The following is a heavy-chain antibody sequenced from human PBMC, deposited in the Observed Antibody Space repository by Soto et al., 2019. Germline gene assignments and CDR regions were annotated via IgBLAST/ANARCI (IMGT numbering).Heavy chain of an antibody. V-gene: IGHV3-64D*09. J-gene: IGHJ3*02. D-gene: IGHD2-15*01. CDR3: VKGITVVTSAFDI. Sequence: GALRLSCSASGFTFSSYAMHWVRQAPGKGLEYVSAISSNGGSTYYADSVKGRFTISRDNSKNTLYLQMSSLRAEDTAVYYCVKGITVVTSAFDIWGQGTMVTVSS. CDR1: GFTFSSYA. CDR2: ISSNGGST.